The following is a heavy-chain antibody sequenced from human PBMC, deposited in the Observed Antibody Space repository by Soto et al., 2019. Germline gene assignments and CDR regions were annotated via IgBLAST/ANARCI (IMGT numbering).Heavy chain of an antibody. CDR3: TRGQGNP. CDR2: MNPFSGNA. Sequence: ASVKVSCKASGYTFTSYDIYWVRQATGQGLEWMGWMNPFSGNAVYTQKFQDRVTMTRDTSINTAYMEMSGLRSEDTEVYYCTRGQGNPWGQGSLVTVSS. CDR1: GYTFTSYD. V-gene: IGHV1-8*01. J-gene: IGHJ5*02.